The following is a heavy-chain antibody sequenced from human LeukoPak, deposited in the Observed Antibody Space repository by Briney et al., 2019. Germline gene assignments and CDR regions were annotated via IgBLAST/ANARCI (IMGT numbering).Heavy chain of an antibody. CDR3: ARVASSWYGDYVDY. V-gene: IGHV1-2*02. CDR1: GYNFIGYY. D-gene: IGHD6-13*01. J-gene: IGHJ4*02. CDR2: INPNSGGT. Sequence: ASVRVSCKASGYNFIGYYMHWVRQAPRQGLEWMGWINPNSGGTTYAQNFQGRVTMTRDTSINTAYMELSSLTSDDTAVYYCARVASSWYGDYVDYWGQGTLVTVSS.